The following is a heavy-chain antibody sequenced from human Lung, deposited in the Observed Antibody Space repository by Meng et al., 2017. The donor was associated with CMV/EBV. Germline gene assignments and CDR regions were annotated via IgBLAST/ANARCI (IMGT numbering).Heavy chain of an antibody. D-gene: IGHD6-13*01. CDR3: ARHGTKAAAGTP. J-gene: IGHJ4*02. Sequence: SCKGSGYSVTSYWIGWVRQKPGKGLEGMGIIYPGDSDTRYSPSFQGQVNSSAEKSISTAYLQWSSLKASDTAMYYCARHGTKAAAGTPWGQGTLVTVSS. CDR2: IYPGDSDT. CDR1: GYSVTSYW. V-gene: IGHV5-51*01.